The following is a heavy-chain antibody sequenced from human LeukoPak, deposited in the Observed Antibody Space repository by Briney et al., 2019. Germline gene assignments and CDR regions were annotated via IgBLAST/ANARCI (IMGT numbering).Heavy chain of an antibody. CDR1: EFTFSSFG. V-gene: IGHV3-30*03. Sequence: GGSLRLSCAASEFTFSSFGMHWVRQAPGKGLEWVAVISYDGSNKYYADSVKGRFTISRDNSKNTLYLQMNSLRAEDTAVYYCARCCSSSWYPWGQGTLVTVSS. J-gene: IGHJ5*02. CDR3: ARCCSSSWYP. CDR2: ISYDGSNK. D-gene: IGHD6-13*01.